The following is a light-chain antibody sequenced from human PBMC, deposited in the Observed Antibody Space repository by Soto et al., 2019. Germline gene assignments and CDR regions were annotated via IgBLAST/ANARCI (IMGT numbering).Light chain of an antibody. CDR3: TSYTTSSTLV. J-gene: IGLJ1*01. Sequence: QSALTQPASVSGSPGQSITISCTGTSSDVGGYNYVSWYQQYPGKAPKLMIYDVSNRPSGVSNRFSGSKSGHTASLTIAGLQAEDEADYYCTSYTTSSTLVFGTGTKLTVL. V-gene: IGLV2-14*01. CDR1: SSDVGGYNY. CDR2: DVS.